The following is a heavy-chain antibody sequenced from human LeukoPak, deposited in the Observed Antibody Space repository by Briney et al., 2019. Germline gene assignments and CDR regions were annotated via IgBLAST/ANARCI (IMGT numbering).Heavy chain of an antibody. D-gene: IGHD2-2*01. CDR2: INPNSGGT. CDR3: ASLCSSTSCSRYYYYGMDV. CDR1: GYTFTGYY. J-gene: IGHJ6*02. V-gene: IGHV1-2*02. Sequence: ASVKVSCKAPGYTFTGYYMHWVRQAPGQGLEWMGWINPNSGGTNYAQKFQGRVTMTRNTSISTAYMELSRLRSDDTAVYYCASLCSSTSCSRYYYYGMDVWGQGTTVTVSS.